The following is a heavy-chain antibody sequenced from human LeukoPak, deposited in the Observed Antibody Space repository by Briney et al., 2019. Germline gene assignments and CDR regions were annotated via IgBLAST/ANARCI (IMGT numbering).Heavy chain of an antibody. CDR1: GGSISSYY. D-gene: IGHD1-26*01. CDR3: TRGGISGSYN. Sequence: SGTLSLTCAVSGGSISSYYWSWIRQPPGKGLEWIGYIYYSGSTNYNPSLKSRVTISVDTSKNQFSLRLNSVTAADTAVYYCTRGGISGSYNWGQGTLVTVSS. V-gene: IGHV4-59*01. CDR2: IYYSGST. J-gene: IGHJ4*02.